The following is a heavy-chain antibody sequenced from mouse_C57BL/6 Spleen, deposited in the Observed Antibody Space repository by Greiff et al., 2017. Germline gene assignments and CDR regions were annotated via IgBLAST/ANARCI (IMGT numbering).Heavy chain of an antibody. D-gene: IGHD2-1*01. CDR3: ARHVVTTYYFDY. CDR1: GFTFSSYG. J-gene: IGHJ2*01. Sequence: EVKLMESGGDLVKPGGSLKLSCAASGFTFSSYGMSWVRQTPDKRLEWVATISSGGSYTYYPDSVKGRFTISRDNAKNTLYLQMSSLKSEDTAMYYCARHVVTTYYFDYWGQGTTLTVSS. V-gene: IGHV5-6*01. CDR2: ISSGGSYT.